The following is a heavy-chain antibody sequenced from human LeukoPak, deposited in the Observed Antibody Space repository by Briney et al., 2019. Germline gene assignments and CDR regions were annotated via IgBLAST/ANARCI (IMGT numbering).Heavy chain of an antibody. CDR1: GYTFTSYG. J-gene: IGHJ3*02. V-gene: IGHV1-18*01. CDR3: ARDMIDVLRSLEWSLDAFDI. D-gene: IGHD3-3*01. Sequence: ASVKVSCKASGYTFTSYGISWVRQAPGQGLEWMGWISAYNGNTNYAQKRQGRVTMTTDTSTSTAYMELRSLRSDDTAVYYCARDMIDVLRSLEWSLDAFDIWGQGTMVTVSS. CDR2: ISAYNGNT.